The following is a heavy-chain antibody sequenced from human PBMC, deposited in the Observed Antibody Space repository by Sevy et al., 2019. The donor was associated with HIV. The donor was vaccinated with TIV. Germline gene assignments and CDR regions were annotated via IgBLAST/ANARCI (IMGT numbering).Heavy chain of an antibody. V-gene: IGHV4-59*01. CDR3: ARVGFNWNDVDY. CDR2: IYYSGST. D-gene: IGHD1-20*01. CDR1: GGSMNIYY. J-gene: IGHJ4*01. Sequence: SETLSLTCTVSGGSMNIYYWSWIRQPPGKGLEWIGYIYYSGSTNYNPSLKSRVTISVDTSKNQFSLKLRSVTAADTAVYSCARVGFNWNDVDYWGHEPWSPSPQ.